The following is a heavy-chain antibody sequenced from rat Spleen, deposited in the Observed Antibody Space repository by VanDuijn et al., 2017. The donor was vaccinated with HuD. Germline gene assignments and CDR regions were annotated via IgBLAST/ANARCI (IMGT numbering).Heavy chain of an antibody. CDR1: GFTCSNYY. J-gene: IGHJ3*01. D-gene: IGHD4-3*01. CDR3: ARPRHNSGYAWFAY. Sequence: EVQLVESGGGLVQPGRSMKLSCAASGFTCSNYYMAWVRQAPTKGLEWVASISTGGGNTYYRDSVKGRFTISRDNAKSTLYLQMDSLRSEDTATYYCARPRHNSGYAWFAYWGQGTLVTVSS. CDR2: ISTGGGNT. V-gene: IGHV5-25*01.